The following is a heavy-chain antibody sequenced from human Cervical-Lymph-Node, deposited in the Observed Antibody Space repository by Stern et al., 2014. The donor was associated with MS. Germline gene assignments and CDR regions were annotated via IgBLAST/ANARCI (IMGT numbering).Heavy chain of an antibody. D-gene: IGHD2-21*02. CDR3: ATHRGRVTYYYGMDV. CDR2: FDPEHGET. Sequence: QDQLVQSGAEVKKPGASVKVSCKVSGYTLSGISMHWVRQAPGKGIEWMGGFDPEHGETRYAQKFQGRVTMAEDRSTDTAYMELSSLRSEDTAVYYCATHRGRVTYYYGMDVWGQGTTVTVSS. V-gene: IGHV1-24*01. J-gene: IGHJ6*02. CDR1: GYTLSGIS.